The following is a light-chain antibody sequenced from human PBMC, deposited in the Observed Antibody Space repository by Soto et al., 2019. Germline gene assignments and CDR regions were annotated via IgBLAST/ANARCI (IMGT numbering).Light chain of an antibody. V-gene: IGLV2-14*01. CDR2: EVS. CDR3: SSYTSSSTLV. CDR1: SSDVGGYNY. Sequence: QSALTQPASVSGSPGQSITISCPGTSSDVGGYNYVSWYQQHPGKAPKLMIYEVSNRPSGVSNRFSGSKSGNTASLTISGLQAKDEADYYCSSYTSSSTLVFGGGTQLTVL. J-gene: IGLJ2*01.